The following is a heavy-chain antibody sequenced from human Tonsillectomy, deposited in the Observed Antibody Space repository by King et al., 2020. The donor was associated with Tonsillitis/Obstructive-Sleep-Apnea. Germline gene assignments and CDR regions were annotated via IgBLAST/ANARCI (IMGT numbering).Heavy chain of an antibody. Sequence: QLVQSGGGAVQPGRSLRLSCAASGFTFSSYGMHWVRQAPGKGLEWVAVIWYDGSDNYYADSVNGRFTISRDNSKNTLYLQMKSLRAEDTAVYYCARGEYYYASRGYLPYFDNWGQGTLVTVSS. J-gene: IGHJ4*02. V-gene: IGHV3-33*01. D-gene: IGHD3-22*01. CDR2: IWYDGSDN. CDR3: ARGEYYYASRGYLPYFDN. CDR1: GFTFSSYG.